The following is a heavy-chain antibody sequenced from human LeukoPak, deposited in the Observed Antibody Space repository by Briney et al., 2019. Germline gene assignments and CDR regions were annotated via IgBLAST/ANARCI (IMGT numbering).Heavy chain of an antibody. CDR1: GGSISTYY. Sequence: PSETLSLTCTVAGGSISTYYWSWIRQPPGKGLEYIGYIYYSGSTNYNPSLKSRVTMSLDTSKNQFSLKLSSVTAADTAVYYCAREEVPHGFDIWGQGTMVTVSS. CDR3: AREEVPHGFDI. J-gene: IGHJ3*02. CDR2: IYYSGST. V-gene: IGHV4-59*01.